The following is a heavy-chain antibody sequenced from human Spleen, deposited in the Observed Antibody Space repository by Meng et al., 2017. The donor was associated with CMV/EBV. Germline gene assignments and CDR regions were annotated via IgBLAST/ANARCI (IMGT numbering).Heavy chain of an antibody. CDR3: ARVRRDGGYPIDY. CDR2: INHSGST. D-gene: IGHD3-22*01. CDR1: GGSFSGYY. V-gene: IGHV4-34*01. Sequence: SETLSLTCAVYGGSFSGYYWIWIRQPPGKGLEWVGEINHSGSTNYNPSLKSRVTISVDTSKNQFSLKLSSVTAADTAVYYCARVRRDGGYPIDYWGQGTLVTVSS. J-gene: IGHJ4*02.